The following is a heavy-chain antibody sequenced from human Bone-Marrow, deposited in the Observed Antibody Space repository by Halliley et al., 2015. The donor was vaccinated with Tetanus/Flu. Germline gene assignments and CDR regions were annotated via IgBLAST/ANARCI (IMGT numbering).Heavy chain of an antibody. D-gene: IGHD3-16*01. CDR2: FFFEGGP. Sequence: YFFFEGGPVYNPSRNSRVSISVDTSKNRFSLKLTSFTAADTAVYFCARNFWPYGYVWGTFGQWGQGTLVSVSS. CDR3: ARNFWPYGYVWGTFGQ. J-gene: IGHJ4*02. V-gene: IGHV4-59*01.